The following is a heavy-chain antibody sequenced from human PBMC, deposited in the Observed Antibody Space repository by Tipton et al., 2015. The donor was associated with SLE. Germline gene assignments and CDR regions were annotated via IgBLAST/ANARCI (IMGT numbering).Heavy chain of an antibody. CDR3: ARDSICGGECFLN. Sequence: TLSLTCTVSGGSISSYYWSWIRQPPGKGLEYIGYIHYSGHTNYNPSLKSRVTISIDTSKKQFSLNLNSVNAADTAVYYCARDSICGGECFLNWGQGTQVTVSS. V-gene: IGHV4-59*01. CDR2: IHYSGHT. D-gene: IGHD2-21*01. CDR1: GGSISSYY. J-gene: IGHJ4*02.